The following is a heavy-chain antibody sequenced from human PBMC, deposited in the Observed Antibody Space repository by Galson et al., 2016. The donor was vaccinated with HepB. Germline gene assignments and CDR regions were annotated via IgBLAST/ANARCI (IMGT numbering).Heavy chain of an antibody. D-gene: IGHD6-6*01. Sequence: SLRLSCAASGFIFSDYWMSWVRQAPGKGLEWVANIKQDGSKKEYVDSVKGRFTISRDNAEKALYLQMSSLTAEDTAVYYCASESIGGFDPWGQGTLVTVSS. CDR1: GFIFSDYW. CDR2: IKQDGSKK. V-gene: IGHV3-7*01. J-gene: IGHJ5*02. CDR3: ASESIGGFDP.